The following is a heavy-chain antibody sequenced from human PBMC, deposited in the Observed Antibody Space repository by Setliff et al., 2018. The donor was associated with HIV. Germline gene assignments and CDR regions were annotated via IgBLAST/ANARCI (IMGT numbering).Heavy chain of an antibody. CDR3: ARDRRYYNFWSGYSPYYFDS. D-gene: IGHD3-3*01. CDR1: GFTFNTYW. J-gene: IGHJ4*02. CDR2: IKQDGSEK. Sequence: GGSLRLSCAASGFTFNTYWMTWVRQAPGKGLEWVANIKQDGSEKYYADSVEGRFTISRDNAKNSLYLHMSSLRGEDTAIYYCARDRRYYNFWSGYSPYYFDSWGQGTLVTISS. V-gene: IGHV3-7*01.